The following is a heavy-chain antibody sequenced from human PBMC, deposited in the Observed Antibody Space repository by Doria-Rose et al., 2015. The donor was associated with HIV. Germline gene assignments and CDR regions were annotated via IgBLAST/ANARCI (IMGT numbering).Heavy chain of an antibody. CDR1: GVSLSSPGMG. D-gene: IGHD6-13*01. CDR2: IISDDER. Sequence: QESGPVLVKPTETLTLTCTVFGVSLSSPGMGVSWIRQPPGKALEWLANIISDDERSYKTSLKSRLTFSRGTYKSQVVLTMTDMDPVDTATYYCARIKSSRWYHKYYFDFWGQGTLVIVSA. J-gene: IGHJ4*02. V-gene: IGHV2-26*01. CDR3: ARIKSSRWYHKYYFDF.